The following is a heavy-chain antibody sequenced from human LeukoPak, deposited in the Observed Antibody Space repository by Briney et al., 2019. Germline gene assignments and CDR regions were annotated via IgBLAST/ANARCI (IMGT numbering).Heavy chain of an antibody. CDR2: VNHSGSA. J-gene: IGHJ5*02. CDR1: GASFNDYY. Sequence: SKTLSLTCAVYGASFNDYYWRWIRHSPTKGLEWIGEVNHSGSAKYNPSPKSRVTISADKPNNQFFLRLSPVAAADSGVYYCARERASNNHDNWFDPWGQGTLVTVSS. CDR3: ARERASNNHDNWFDP. V-gene: IGHV4-34*01.